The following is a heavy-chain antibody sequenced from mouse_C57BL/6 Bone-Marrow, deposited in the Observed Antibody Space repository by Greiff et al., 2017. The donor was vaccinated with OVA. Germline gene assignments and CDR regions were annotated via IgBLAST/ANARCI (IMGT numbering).Heavy chain of an antibody. CDR3: ARPHYYGSSYGFAY. CDR2: INPGSGGT. D-gene: IGHD1-1*01. CDR1: GYAFTNYL. Sequence: QVQLQQSGAELVRPGPSVKVSCKASGYAFTNYLIEWVKQRPGQGLEWIGVINPGSGGTNYNEKFKGKATLTADKSSSTAYMQLSSLTSEDSAVYFCARPHYYGSSYGFAYWGQGTLVTVSA. V-gene: IGHV1-54*01. J-gene: IGHJ3*01.